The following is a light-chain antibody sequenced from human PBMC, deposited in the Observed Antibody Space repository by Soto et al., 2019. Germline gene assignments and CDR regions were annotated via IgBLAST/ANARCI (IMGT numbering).Light chain of an antibody. J-gene: IGKJ5*01. CDR1: ESVTSSH. V-gene: IGKV3-20*01. Sequence: EIVLTQSPDTLSLSPGERATLSCRASESVTSSHLAWNQQKRGQAPRLLIYGASSKATDIPDRFSGSGSGTDFTFTICRLVPEDFAVYYCQHYGSSSNTFGQGTRLEIK. CDR3: QHYGSSSNT. CDR2: GAS.